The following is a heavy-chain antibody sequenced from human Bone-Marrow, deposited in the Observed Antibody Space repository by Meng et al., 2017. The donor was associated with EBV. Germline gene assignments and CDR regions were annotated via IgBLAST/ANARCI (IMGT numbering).Heavy chain of an antibody. J-gene: IGHJ4*02. CDR3: SRDLVGSDDD. CDR1: GFTFSSYW. V-gene: IGHV3-74*01. CDR2: INEDGGIT. Sequence: EVQLAESGGALVQPGXXXXLPCAASGFTFSSYWMHWVRQVPGKGLVWVSRINEDGGITTYADSVKGRFTIFRDNTKNTLYLQMNSLRAEDTAVYFCSRDLVGSDDDWGQGTLVTVSS. D-gene: IGHD6-25*01.